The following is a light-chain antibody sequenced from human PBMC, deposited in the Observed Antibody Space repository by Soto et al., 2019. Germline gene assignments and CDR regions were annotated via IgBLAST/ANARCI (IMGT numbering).Light chain of an antibody. Sequence: QSALTQPPSASGSPGQSVTISRTGASSVVGGYNYVSWYQQHPGKAPRLMIYDVSNRPSGVPDRFSGSKSGNTASLTVSGLQAEDEADYYCSSYASSNNYVFGTGTKVTVL. CDR1: SSVVGGYNY. J-gene: IGLJ1*01. V-gene: IGLV2-8*01. CDR3: SSYASSNNYV. CDR2: DVS.